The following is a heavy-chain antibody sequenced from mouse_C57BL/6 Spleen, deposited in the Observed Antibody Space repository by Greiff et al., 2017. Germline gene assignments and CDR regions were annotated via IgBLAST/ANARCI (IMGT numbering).Heavy chain of an antibody. V-gene: IGHV1-15*01. J-gene: IGHJ2*01. CDR2: IDPETGGT. D-gene: IGHD1-1*01. Sequence: LVESGAELVRPGASVTLSCKASGYTFTDYEMHWVKQTPVHGLEWIGAIDPETGGTAYNQKFKGKAILTADKSSSTAYMELRSLTSEDSAVYYCTGSSSYYFDYWGQGTTLTVSS. CDR1: GYTFTDYE. CDR3: TGSSSYYFDY.